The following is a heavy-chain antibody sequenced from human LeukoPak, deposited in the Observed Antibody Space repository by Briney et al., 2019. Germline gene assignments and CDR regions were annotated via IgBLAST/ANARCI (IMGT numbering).Heavy chain of an antibody. Sequence: SVKVSCKASGGTFSSYAISWVRQAPGQGLEWMGRIIPILGIANYAQKFQGRVTMTRDTSISTAYMELSRLRSDDTAVYYCARDEGYDRWGQGTLVTVSS. CDR2: IIPILGIA. D-gene: IGHD5-12*01. J-gene: IGHJ5*02. CDR3: ARDEGYDR. CDR1: GGTFSSYA. V-gene: IGHV1-69*04.